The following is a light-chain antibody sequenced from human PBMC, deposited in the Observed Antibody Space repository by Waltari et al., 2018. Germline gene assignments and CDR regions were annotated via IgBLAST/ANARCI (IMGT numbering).Light chain of an antibody. CDR3: SSFTSSSVYV. CDR1: SSDVGGFNY. V-gene: IGLV2-14*01. J-gene: IGLJ1*01. Sequence: QSAPTQPASVSGSPGQSITISCTGTSSDVGGFNYVSWYQQHPGKAPKLMIYEVSNRPSGVSSRFSGSKSGNTASLTISGLQAEDESDYYCSSFTSSSVYVFGTGTKVTVL. CDR2: EVS.